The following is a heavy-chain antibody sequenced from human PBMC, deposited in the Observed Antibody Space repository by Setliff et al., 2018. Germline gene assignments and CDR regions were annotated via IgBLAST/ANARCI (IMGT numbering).Heavy chain of an antibody. D-gene: IGHD3-10*01. CDR3: ARDSSHFIRVLDS. V-gene: IGHV3-21*01. J-gene: IGHJ4*02. CDR2: ISGSSSNFI. Sequence: PGESLTISCAASGFTFSASTMNWVRQAPGKGLEWVSSISGSSSNFIYYADSVKGRFTISRDNAKNSLFLQMDNLRAEDTAQYFCARDSSHFIRVLDSWGQGTLVTAPQ. CDR1: GFTFSAST.